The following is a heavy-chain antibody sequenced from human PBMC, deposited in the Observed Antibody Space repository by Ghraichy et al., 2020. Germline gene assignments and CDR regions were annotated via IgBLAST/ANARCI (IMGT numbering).Heavy chain of an antibody. J-gene: IGHJ6*02. CDR2: INAGNGNT. D-gene: IGHD2-2*01. Sequence: ASVKVSCRASGYTFTNYTIHWVRQAPGQRLEWMGWINAGNGNTKYSQKFQGRVAITRDTSESTAYMELSSLRSEDTAVYYCARVKTVVVVPAAINYFGMDVWGQGTTVTVSS. V-gene: IGHV1-3*01. CDR3: ARVKTVVVVPAAINYFGMDV. CDR1: GYTFTNYT.